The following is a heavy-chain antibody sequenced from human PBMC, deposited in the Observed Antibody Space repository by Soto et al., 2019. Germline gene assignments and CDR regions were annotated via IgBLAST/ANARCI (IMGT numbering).Heavy chain of an antibody. J-gene: IGHJ4*02. CDR2: INHSGST. CDR1: GGSSSGYY. V-gene: IGHV4-34*01. Sequence: SETLSLTCAVYGGSSSGYYWRWIRQPLGKGLEWIGEINHSGSTNYNPSLKSRVTISVDTSKNQFSLKLSSVTAADTAVYYCARRLWIPFEYWGQGTLVTVSS. CDR3: ARRLWIPFEY. D-gene: IGHD5-12*01.